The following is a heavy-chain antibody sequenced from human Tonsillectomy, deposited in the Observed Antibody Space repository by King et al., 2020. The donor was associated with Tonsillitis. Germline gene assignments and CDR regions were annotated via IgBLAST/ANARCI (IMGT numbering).Heavy chain of an antibody. CDR1: GFTFSDYG. Sequence: VQLVESGGGVVQPGRSLRVSCAASGFTFSDYGMHWVRQAPGKGLEWVAVISYDGSNKYYADFVKGRFTISRDNSKTTLYLQMNSLRAEDTAMYHCAKDRFDFWSALGYWGRGTLVTVSS. V-gene: IGHV3-30*18. CDR2: ISYDGSNK. J-gene: IGHJ4*02. D-gene: IGHD3-3*01. CDR3: AKDRFDFWSALGY.